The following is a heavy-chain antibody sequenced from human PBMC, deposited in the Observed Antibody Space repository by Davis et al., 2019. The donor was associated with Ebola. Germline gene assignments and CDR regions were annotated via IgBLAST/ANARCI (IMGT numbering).Heavy chain of an antibody. D-gene: IGHD3-22*01. J-gene: IGHJ4*02. Sequence: GESLKISCTGSGYTFTKYWIGWVRQAPGKGLEWVGVIYPDDPDTSYTPSFQGQVTISADKSISTAYLQWSSLKDSDTAMYYCSREAYYYDSSGYYKGSCDYWGQGTVVTVSS. CDR3: SREAYYYDSSGYYKGSCDY. CDR2: IYPDDPDT. CDR1: GYTFTKYW. V-gene: IGHV5-51*01.